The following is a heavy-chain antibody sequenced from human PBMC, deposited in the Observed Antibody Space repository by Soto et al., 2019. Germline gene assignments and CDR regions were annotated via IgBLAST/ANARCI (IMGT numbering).Heavy chain of an antibody. CDR3: ARGQFGDPPYYYYMDV. D-gene: IGHD3-10*01. Sequence: GGSLRLSCAASGFTFSSYWMSWVRQAPGKGLEWVANIKQDGSEKYYVDSVKGRFTISRDNAKNSLYLQMNSLRAEDTAVYYCARGQFGDPPYYYYMDVWGKGTTVTVSS. V-gene: IGHV3-7*01. CDR2: IKQDGSEK. J-gene: IGHJ6*03. CDR1: GFTFSSYW.